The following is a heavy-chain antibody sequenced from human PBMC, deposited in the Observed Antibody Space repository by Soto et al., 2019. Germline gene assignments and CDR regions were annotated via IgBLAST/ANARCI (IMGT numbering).Heavy chain of an antibody. CDR2: IIPSYDRT. V-gene: IGHV1-69*06. D-gene: IGHD4-17*01. J-gene: IGHJ4*02. CDR1: GDAFKSYA. Sequence: QVLLLQSGSEVKKAGSSVKVSCKASGDAFKSYAIHWVRQAPGQGLEYMGRIIPSYDRTKYAQKFQGRLTLTADMYTRTVYMELSSLRSEDTAVYYCARDPTHDYGDDPFDYWGQATKVIVSS. CDR3: ARDPTHDYGDDPFDY.